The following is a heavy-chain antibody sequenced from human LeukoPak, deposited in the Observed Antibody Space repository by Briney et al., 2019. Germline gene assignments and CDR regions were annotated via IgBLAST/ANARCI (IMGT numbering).Heavy chain of an antibody. CDR2: IYYSGST. Sequence: SETLSLTCTVSGGSISSSSYYWGWIRQPPGKGLEWIGSIYYSGSTYYNPSLKSRVTISVDTSKNQFSLKLSSVTAADTAVYYCAKRARYYYASGDIFFHYYYMDVWGRGTTVTISS. D-gene: IGHD3-10*01. V-gene: IGHV4-39*07. J-gene: IGHJ6*03. CDR1: GGSISSSSYY. CDR3: AKRARYYYASGDIFFHYYYMDV.